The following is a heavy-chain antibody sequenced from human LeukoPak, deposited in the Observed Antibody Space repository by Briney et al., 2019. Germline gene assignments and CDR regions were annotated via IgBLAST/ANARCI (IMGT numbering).Heavy chain of an antibody. CDR2: INWNGGST. D-gene: IGHD1-7*01. J-gene: IGHJ4*02. Sequence: GGSLRLSCAASGFTFDDYGMSWVRQAPGKGLGWVSGINWNGGSTGYADSVKGRFTISRDNSKNTLYLQMNSLRAEDTAVYYCAKDRVVYNWNYAYYFDDWGQGTLVTVSS. CDR3: AKDRVVYNWNYAYYFDD. V-gene: IGHV3-20*04. CDR1: GFTFDDYG.